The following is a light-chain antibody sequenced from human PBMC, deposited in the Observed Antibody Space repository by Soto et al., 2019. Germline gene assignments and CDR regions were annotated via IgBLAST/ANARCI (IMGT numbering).Light chain of an antibody. V-gene: IGLV8-61*01. CDR3: SSYAGAYTLVV. J-gene: IGLJ2*01. CDR1: SGSVSTTHY. Sequence: QAVVTQEPSFSVSPGGTVTLTCGLKSGSVSTTHYPSWYQQTPGQAPRTLIYDTNTRSSGVPDRFSGSFLANKAALTITGAQADDESDYYCSSYAGAYTLVVFGGGTKLTVL. CDR2: DTN.